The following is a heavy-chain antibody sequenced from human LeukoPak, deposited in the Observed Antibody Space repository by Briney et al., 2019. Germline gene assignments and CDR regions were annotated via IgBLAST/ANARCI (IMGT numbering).Heavy chain of an antibody. Sequence: SETLSLTCTVSGGSISNYYWSWIRQPAGKGLEWIGRIYTSGSTNYNPSPKSRVTMSVDTSKNQFSLKISSVTAADTAVYYCARDKSGWLNDDAFDIWGQGTMVTVSS. D-gene: IGHD6-19*01. CDR2: IYTSGST. J-gene: IGHJ3*02. CDR1: GGSISNYY. V-gene: IGHV4-4*07. CDR3: ARDKSGWLNDDAFDI.